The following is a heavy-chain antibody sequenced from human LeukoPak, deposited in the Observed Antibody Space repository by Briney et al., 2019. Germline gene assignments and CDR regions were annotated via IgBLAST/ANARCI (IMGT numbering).Heavy chain of an antibody. CDR2: ISYDGSNK. CDR3: AREGRVDTAMVTGFDY. CDR1: GFTFSSYA. D-gene: IGHD5-18*01. V-gene: IGHV3-30*04. Sequence: GGSLRLSCAASGFTFSSYAMHWVRQAPGKGLEGVAVISYDGSNKYYADSVKGRFTISRDNSKNTLYPQMNSLRAEDTAVYYCAREGRVDTAMVTGFDYWGQGTLVTVSS. J-gene: IGHJ4*02.